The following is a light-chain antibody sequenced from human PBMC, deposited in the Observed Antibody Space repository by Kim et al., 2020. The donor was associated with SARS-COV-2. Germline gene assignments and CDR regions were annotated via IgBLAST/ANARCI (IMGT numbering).Light chain of an antibody. CDR1: QSITNC. CDR2: TAS. V-gene: IGKV1-39*01. J-gene: IGKJ1*01. Sequence: SAGDRVTITCRTSQSITNCLDWYKQKPGKAPKLLISTASSLQSGVPSRFSGSGSGTDFTLTISSLQPEDFAAYYCQQNYTSPWTFGQGTKVDIK. CDR3: QQNYTSPWT.